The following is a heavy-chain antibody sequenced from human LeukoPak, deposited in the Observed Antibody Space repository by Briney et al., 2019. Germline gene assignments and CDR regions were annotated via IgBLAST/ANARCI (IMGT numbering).Heavy chain of an antibody. CDR1: GGSFSGYY. CDR3: ARKGGRYYGSGSYSSNWFDP. Sequence: SETLSLTCAVYGGSFSGYYWSWICQPPGKGLEWIGEINHSGSTNYNPSLKSRVTISVDTSKNQFSLKLSSVTAADTAVYYCARKGGRYYGSGSYSSNWFDPWGQGTLVTVSS. CDR2: INHSGST. J-gene: IGHJ5*02. D-gene: IGHD3-10*01. V-gene: IGHV4-34*01.